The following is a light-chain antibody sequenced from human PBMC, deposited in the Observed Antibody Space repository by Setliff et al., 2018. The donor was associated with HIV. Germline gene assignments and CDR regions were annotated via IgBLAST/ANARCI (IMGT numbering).Light chain of an antibody. CDR2: GNS. CDR1: SSNIGAGYD. Sequence: VLTQPPSVSGAPGQRVTISCTGSSSNIGAGYDVHWYQQLPGTAPKLLIYGNSNRPSGVPDRFSGTKSGTSAALAITGLQAEDEADYYCQSYDSSLSAFFGTGTKVTVL. V-gene: IGLV1-40*01. CDR3: QSYDSSLSAF. J-gene: IGLJ1*01.